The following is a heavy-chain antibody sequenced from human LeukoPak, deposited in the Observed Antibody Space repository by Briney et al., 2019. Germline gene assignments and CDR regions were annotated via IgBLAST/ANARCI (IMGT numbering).Heavy chain of an antibody. CDR2: MYYIAST. D-gene: IGHD1-14*01. J-gene: IGHJ6*03. CDR1: GGSISSSSYY. Sequence: PSETLSLTCTVSGGSISSSSYYWGWIRQTPGKGLEWVGSMYYIASTYYIPSLKNRFTIFVDTSKNQFSLKLSSATAADTAVYYCARRIIESRQHYMDVWGKGTTVTVSS. CDR3: ARRIIESRQHYMDV. V-gene: IGHV4-39*01.